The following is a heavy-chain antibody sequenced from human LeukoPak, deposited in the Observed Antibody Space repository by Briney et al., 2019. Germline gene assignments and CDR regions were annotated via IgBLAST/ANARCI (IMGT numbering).Heavy chain of an antibody. CDR1: GHRFTTYW. Sequence: GESLKISCQASGHRFTTYWIAWARQMPGKGLEWMGIIYLGDSDTRYSPSFQGQVTISADKPISTAYLQWSSLKASDTAMYYCARLKADYYDSSGRYYFDYWGQGTLVTVSS. CDR2: IYLGDSDT. J-gene: IGHJ4*02. D-gene: IGHD3-22*01. CDR3: ARLKADYYDSSGRYYFDY. V-gene: IGHV5-51*01.